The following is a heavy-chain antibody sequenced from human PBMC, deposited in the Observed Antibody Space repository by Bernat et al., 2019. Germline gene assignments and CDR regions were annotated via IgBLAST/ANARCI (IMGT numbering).Heavy chain of an antibody. J-gene: IGHJ4*02. CDR1: GFTFSSYG. CDR2: ISYDGSNK. CDR3: AKEGGDSSGWKYYFDY. D-gene: IGHD6-19*01. V-gene: IGHV3-30*18. Sequence: QVQLVESGGGVVQPGRSLRLSCAASGFTFSSYGMHWVRQAPGKGLEWVAVISYDGSNKYYADSVKGRFTISRDNSKNTLYLQMNSLRAEDTAVYYCAKEGGDSSGWKYYFDYWGQGTLVTVSS.